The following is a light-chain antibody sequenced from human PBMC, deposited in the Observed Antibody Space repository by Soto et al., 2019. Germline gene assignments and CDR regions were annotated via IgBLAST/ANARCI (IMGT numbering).Light chain of an antibody. Sequence: QSVLTQPPSASGTPGQRVTISCSGSSSNIGSNYVYWYQQLPGTAPKLLIYRNNQRPPGVPDRFSGSKSGTPASLAISGLRSEDEADYYCAAWDDSLSGPVFGGGTKHTVL. CDR2: RNN. CDR3: AAWDDSLSGPV. CDR1: SSNIGSNY. V-gene: IGLV1-47*01. J-gene: IGLJ2*01.